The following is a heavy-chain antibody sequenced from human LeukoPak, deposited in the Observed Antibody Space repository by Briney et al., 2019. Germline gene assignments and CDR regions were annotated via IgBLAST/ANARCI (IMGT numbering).Heavy chain of an antibody. CDR2: IWYDGSNK. J-gene: IGHJ6*02. V-gene: IGHV3-33*01. D-gene: IGHD4-17*01. CDR3: ARAKDYGDYYYGMDV. Sequence: GGSLRLSCAASGFTFSSYGMHWVRQAPGKGLEWVAVIWYDGSNKYYADSVKGRFTISRDNSKNTLYLQMNSLRAEDTAVYYCARAKDYGDYYYGMDVWGQGTTVTVSS. CDR1: GFTFSSYG.